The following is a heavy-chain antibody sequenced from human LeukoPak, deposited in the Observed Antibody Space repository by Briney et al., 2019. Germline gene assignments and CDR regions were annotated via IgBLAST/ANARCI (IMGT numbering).Heavy chain of an antibody. CDR2: INHSGST. D-gene: IGHD3-22*01. CDR3: AREFSARYYYDGSGPGSQFDY. Sequence: SETLSLTCAVYGGSFSGYYWSWIRQPPGKGPEWIGEINHSGSTNYNPPLKSRVTISVDTSQNQFSLKLSSVPAADTAVYYCAREFSARYYYDGSGPGSQFDYWGQGTLVTVSS. J-gene: IGHJ4*02. V-gene: IGHV4-34*01. CDR1: GGSFSGYY.